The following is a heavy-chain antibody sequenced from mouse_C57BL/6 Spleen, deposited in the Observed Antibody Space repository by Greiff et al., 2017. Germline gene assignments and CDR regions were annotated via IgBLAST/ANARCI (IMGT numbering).Heavy chain of an antibody. V-gene: IGHV1-64*01. CDR1: GYTFTSCW. CDR3: AIDSSGTPFAY. Sequence: QVQLQQPGAELVKPGASVKLSCKASGYTFTSCWMYWVKQRPGQGLEWIGMIHPNSGSTNYNEKFKSKATLTVDKSSSTAYMQLSSLTSEDSAVYSCAIDSSGTPFAYWGQGTLVTVSA. CDR2: IHPNSGST. J-gene: IGHJ3*01. D-gene: IGHD3-2*02.